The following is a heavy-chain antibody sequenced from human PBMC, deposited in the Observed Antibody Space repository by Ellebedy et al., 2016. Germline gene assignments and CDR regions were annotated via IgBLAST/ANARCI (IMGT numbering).Heavy chain of an antibody. J-gene: IGHJ4*02. D-gene: IGHD3-22*01. CDR1: GFTVSSNY. CDR3: ARESYDSSGYLTFDY. CDR2: IYSGGST. V-gene: IGHV3-66*01. Sequence: GESLKISCAASGFTVSSNYMSWVRQAPGKGLEWVSVIYSGGSTYYADSVKGRFTISRDNSKNTLYLQMNSLRAEDTAAYYCARESYDSSGYLTFDYWGQGTLVTVSS.